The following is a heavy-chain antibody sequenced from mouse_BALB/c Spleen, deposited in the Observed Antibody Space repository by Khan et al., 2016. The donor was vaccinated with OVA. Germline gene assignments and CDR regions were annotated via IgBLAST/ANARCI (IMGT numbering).Heavy chain of an antibody. CDR3: VRDGAYHRNDGWFAY. CDR1: GYTFTSYT. V-gene: IGHV1-4*01. J-gene: IGHJ3*01. D-gene: IGHD2-14*01. Sequence: QIQLVQSGAELARPGASVKMSCKASGYTFTSYTIHWIKKRPGQGLEWIGYINPSNGYTNYNQKFKDKATLTTDQSSTTAYLQLSSLTSDDSAVYNCVRDGAYHRNDGWFAYWGQGTLVTVSA. CDR2: INPSNGYT.